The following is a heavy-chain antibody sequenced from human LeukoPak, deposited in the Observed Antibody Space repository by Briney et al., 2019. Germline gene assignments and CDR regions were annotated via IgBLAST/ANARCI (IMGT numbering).Heavy chain of an antibody. CDR1: GGSISSGGYS. Sequence: SETLSLTCAVSGGSISSGGYSWSWIRQPPGKGLEWIGYIYHSGSTYYNPSLKSRVTISVDRSKNQFSLKLSSVTAADTAVYYCARNKGYSYGQGYWGQGTLVTVSS. CDR3: ARNKGYSYGQGY. CDR2: IYHSGST. J-gene: IGHJ4*02. V-gene: IGHV4-30-2*01. D-gene: IGHD5-18*01.